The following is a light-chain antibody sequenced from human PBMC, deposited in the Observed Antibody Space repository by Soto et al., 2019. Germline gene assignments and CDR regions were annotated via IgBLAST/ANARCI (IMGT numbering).Light chain of an antibody. Sequence: EIVMTQSPATLSVSPGERATLSCRASQSVSSNLAWYQQKPGQAPRLLIYGASTRATGIPARFSGSGSGTEFPLTFSSLQSEDFAVYYCQQYNNWPPWTFGQGTKVEIK. J-gene: IGKJ1*01. CDR2: GAS. CDR3: QQYNNWPPWT. CDR1: QSVSSN. V-gene: IGKV3-15*01.